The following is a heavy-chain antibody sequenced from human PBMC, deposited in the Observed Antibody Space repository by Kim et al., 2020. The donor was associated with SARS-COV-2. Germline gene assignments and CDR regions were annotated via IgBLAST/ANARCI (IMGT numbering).Heavy chain of an antibody. CDR1: GGPMSTYY. V-gene: IGHV4-59*01. CDR3: ARDDWRASGNTWVYYGLDV. D-gene: IGHD3-10*01. Sequence: SETLSLTCSVSGGPMSTYYWSWIRQPPGKELEWIGYISNSGKADYNPSLKSRASIFIDTTRSHFSLILTSVTAADTAIYYCARDDWRASGNTWVYYGLDVWGQGTTVTVSS. J-gene: IGHJ6*02. CDR2: ISNSGKA.